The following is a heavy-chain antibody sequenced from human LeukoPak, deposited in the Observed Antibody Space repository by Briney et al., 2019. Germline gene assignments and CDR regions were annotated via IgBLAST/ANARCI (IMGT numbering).Heavy chain of an antibody. Sequence: GGSLRLSCAASGFTFGSYGMHWVRQAPGKGLEWVAVISYDGSNKYYADSVKGRFTISRDNSKNTLYLQMNSLRAEDTAVYYCARGIPMFIAAAGTDAFDIWGQGTMVTVSS. J-gene: IGHJ3*02. CDR1: GFTFGSYG. D-gene: IGHD6-13*01. CDR3: ARGIPMFIAAAGTDAFDI. V-gene: IGHV3-30*19. CDR2: ISYDGSNK.